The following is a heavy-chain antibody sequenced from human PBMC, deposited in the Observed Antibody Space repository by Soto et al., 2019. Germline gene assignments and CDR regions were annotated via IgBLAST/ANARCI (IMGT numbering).Heavy chain of an antibody. Sequence: QVQLVQSGAEEKKPGASVKVSCKASGYTFTSNAMHGVRQAPGQRLEWMGWINAGNGNTKYSQKFQGRVTITRDTSASTAYMELSSLRSEDTAVYYCARGTVVTHFDYWGQVTLVTVSS. CDR3: ARGTVVTHFDY. J-gene: IGHJ4*02. D-gene: IGHD2-15*01. V-gene: IGHV1-3*05. CDR2: INAGNGNT. CDR1: GYTFTSNA.